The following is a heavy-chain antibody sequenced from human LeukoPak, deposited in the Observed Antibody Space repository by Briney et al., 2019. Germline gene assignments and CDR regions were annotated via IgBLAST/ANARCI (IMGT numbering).Heavy chain of an antibody. Sequence: ASVKVSCKASGYTFTSYGFSWMRQAPGQGLEWMGWISAYNGNTNYAQKLQGRVTMTTDTSTSTAYMELRSLRSDDTAVYYCARLRDSSGLGDYWGQGTLVTVSS. CDR2: ISAYNGNT. D-gene: IGHD6-19*01. CDR1: GYTFTSYG. CDR3: ARLRDSSGLGDY. V-gene: IGHV1-18*01. J-gene: IGHJ4*02.